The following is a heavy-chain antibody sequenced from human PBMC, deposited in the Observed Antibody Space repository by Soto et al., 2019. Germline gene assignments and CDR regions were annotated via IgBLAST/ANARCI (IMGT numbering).Heavy chain of an antibody. CDR2: ISYDGSNT. D-gene: IGHD1-26*01. Sequence: PGGSLRLSCVASGFTFSSYVMHWVRQAPGKGLEWVAIISYDGSNTYYADSVKGRFTISRDNSKNTLYLQMNSLRAEDTFVYYCAKEGGLSGSYYISSSYYFDYWGQGTLVTVSS. V-gene: IGHV3-30*18. J-gene: IGHJ4*02. CDR1: GFTFSSYV. CDR3: AKEGGLSGSYYISSSYYFDY.